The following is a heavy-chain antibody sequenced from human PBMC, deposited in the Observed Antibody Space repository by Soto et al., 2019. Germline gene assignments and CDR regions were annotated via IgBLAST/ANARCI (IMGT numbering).Heavy chain of an antibody. CDR1: GFTFSSYW. J-gene: IGHJ2*01. D-gene: IGHD2-8*01. CDR2: INSDGSST. CDR3: ARDRGGVAWGYFDL. V-gene: IGHV3-74*01. Sequence: EVQLVESGGGLVQPGGSLRLSCAASGFTFSSYWMHWVRQAPGKGLVWVSRINSDGSSTSYADSVKGRFTISRDNAKNTLDLQVNSLRAEDTAVYYCARDRGGVAWGYFDLWGRGTLVTVSS.